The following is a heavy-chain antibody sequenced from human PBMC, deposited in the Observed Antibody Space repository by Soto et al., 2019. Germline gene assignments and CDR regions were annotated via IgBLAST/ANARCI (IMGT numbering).Heavy chain of an antibody. V-gene: IGHV4-34*01. J-gene: IGHJ6*02. CDR2: INHIGST. D-gene: IGHD3-10*01. Sequence: QVQLQQWGAGLLKPSETLSLTCAVSGGSLSGYYWSWIRQPPGKRLEWIGEINHIGSTNYNPSLKSRITTIVATYKNQYSLKLISVTAAETAEYYCATLGWRGSGTEEYYYYYGMDVWGQGTPVTVSS. CDR3: ATLGWRGSGTEEYYYYYGMDV. CDR1: GGSLSGYY.